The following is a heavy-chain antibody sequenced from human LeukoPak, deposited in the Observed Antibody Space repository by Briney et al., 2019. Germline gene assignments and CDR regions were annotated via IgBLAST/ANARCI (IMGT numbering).Heavy chain of an antibody. CDR2: INHSGST. Sequence: SETLSLTCAVYGGSFSGYYWSWIRRPPGKGLEWIGEINHSGSTNYNPSLKSRVTISVDTSKNQFSLKLSSVTAADTAVYYCARASAVAAARHYYYYMDVWGKGTTVTVSS. CDR1: GGSFSGYY. J-gene: IGHJ6*03. V-gene: IGHV4-34*01. D-gene: IGHD6-13*01. CDR3: ARASAVAAARHYYYYMDV.